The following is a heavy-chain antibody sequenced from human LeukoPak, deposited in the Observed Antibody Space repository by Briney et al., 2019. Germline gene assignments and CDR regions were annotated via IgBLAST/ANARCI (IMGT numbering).Heavy chain of an antibody. D-gene: IGHD6-13*01. CDR3: ARGVYIAAAQYAY. J-gene: IGHJ4*02. CDR1: GGSIXSYY. CDR2: IYYSGTT. Sequence: ETXSLTXXVXGGSIXSYYWSWIRQPPGKGLEWIGYIYYSGTTNYNPSLKSRVTISVDTSKNQFSLKLSSVTAADTAVYYCARGVYIAAAQYAYWGQGTLVTVSS. V-gene: IGHV4-59*01.